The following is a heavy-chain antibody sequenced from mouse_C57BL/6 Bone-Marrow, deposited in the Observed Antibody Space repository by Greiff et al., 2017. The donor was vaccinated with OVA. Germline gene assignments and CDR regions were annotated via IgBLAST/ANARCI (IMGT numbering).Heavy chain of an antibody. CDR3: ARRDLLWLRRDPFYWYFDV. CDR2: IYPGSGST. V-gene: IGHV1-55*01. Sequence: QVQLQQPGAELVKPGASVKMSCKASGYTFTSYWITWVKQRPGQGLEWIGDIYPGSGSTNYNEKFKSKATLTVDTSSSTAYMQLSSLTSEDSAVYYCARRDLLWLRRDPFYWYFDVWGTGTTVTVSS. D-gene: IGHD2-2*01. J-gene: IGHJ1*03. CDR1: GYTFTSYW.